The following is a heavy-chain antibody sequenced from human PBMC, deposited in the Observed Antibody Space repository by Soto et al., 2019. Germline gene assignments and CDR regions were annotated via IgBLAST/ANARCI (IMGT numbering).Heavy chain of an antibody. Sequence: ASETLSLTCTVSGGSISSYYWSWIRQPPGKGLEWIGYIYYSGSTNYNPSLKSRVTISVDTSKNQFSLKLSSVTAADTAVYYCARHYHRDRWFDPWGQGTLVTVSS. D-gene: IGHD2-2*01. CDR1: GGSISSYY. J-gene: IGHJ5*02. CDR2: IYYSGST. CDR3: ARHYHRDRWFDP. V-gene: IGHV4-59*08.